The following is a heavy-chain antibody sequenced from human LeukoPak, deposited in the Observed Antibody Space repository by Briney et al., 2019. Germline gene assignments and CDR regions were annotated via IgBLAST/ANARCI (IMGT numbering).Heavy chain of an antibody. CDR2: NYWNDDK. CDR3: AHREGPKVVTAILDWFDP. CDR1: GFSRSPSAVG. Sequence: SGPTLVNPTQTLTLTCTFSGFSRSPSAVGVGWIRQPPGKALEWLALNYWNDDKRYSPSLKSRLTITKGTYKNQVVLTMTNMDPADTATYYCAHREGPKVVTAILDWFDPWGQGTLVTVSS. J-gene: IGHJ5*02. V-gene: IGHV2-5*01. D-gene: IGHD2-21*02.